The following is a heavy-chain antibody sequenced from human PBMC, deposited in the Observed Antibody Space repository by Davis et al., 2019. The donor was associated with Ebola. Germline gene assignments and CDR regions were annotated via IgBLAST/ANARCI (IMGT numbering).Heavy chain of an antibody. CDR3: ARDIPEGSL. J-gene: IGHJ4*02. CDR2: FSASSSFI. V-gene: IGHV3-21*01. CDR1: GFSFSSFN. Sequence: PGGSLRLSCAASGFSFSSFNMNWVRQNPGKGLEWVSSFSASSSFIYYADSVKGRFTISRDNAKNSLYLQMNSLRAEDTAMYYCARDIPEGSLWGQGTLVTVSS.